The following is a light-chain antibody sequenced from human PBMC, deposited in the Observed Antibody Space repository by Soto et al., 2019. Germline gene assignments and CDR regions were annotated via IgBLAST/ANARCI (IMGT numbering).Light chain of an antibody. CDR3: QQYGSSPLFT. V-gene: IGKV3-20*01. CDR2: DAS. CDR1: QSVSSSY. J-gene: IGKJ3*01. Sequence: EIVLTQSPGTLSLSPGERATLSCRASQSVSSSYLAWYQQKPGQAPRLLIYDASSRATGIPDRFSGSGSGTDFTLTISRLEPEDFAVYYCQQYGSSPLFTFGPGNKVDIK.